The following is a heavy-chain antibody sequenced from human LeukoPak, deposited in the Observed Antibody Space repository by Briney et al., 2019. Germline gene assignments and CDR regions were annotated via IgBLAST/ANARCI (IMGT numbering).Heavy chain of an antibody. V-gene: IGHV3-30*02. CDR3: AKFGRPFDY. D-gene: IGHD1-1*01. Sequence: GGSLRLSCAASGFTFSSYGTHWVRQAPGKGLEWVAFIRYDGSNKYYADSVKGRFTISRDNSKNTLYLQMNSLRAEDTAVYYCAKFGRPFDYWGQGTLVTVSS. J-gene: IGHJ4*02. CDR1: GFTFSSYG. CDR2: IRYDGSNK.